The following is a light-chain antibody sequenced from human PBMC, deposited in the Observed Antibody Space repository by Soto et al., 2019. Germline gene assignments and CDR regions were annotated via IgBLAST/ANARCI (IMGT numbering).Light chain of an antibody. J-gene: IGLJ1*01. CDR1: DSNIGSNV. V-gene: IGLV1-40*01. Sequence: QSVLTQSPSASGPPGQRVVISCSGSDSNIGSNVVNWYQQFPRRAPKLLIYVNSNRPSGVPDRFSGSKSGTSASVAITGLQAEDYADYYCQTCDSSLSGCCFGTGTKVTVL. CDR2: VNS. CDR3: QTCDSSLSGCC.